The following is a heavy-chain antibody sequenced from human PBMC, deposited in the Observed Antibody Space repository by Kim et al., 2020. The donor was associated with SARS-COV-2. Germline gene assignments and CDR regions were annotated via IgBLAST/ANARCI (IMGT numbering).Heavy chain of an antibody. D-gene: IGHD2-2*01. V-gene: IGHV4-61*01. CDR2: IYYSGST. J-gene: IGHJ5*01. Sequence: SETLSLTCTVSGGSVSSGSYYWSWIRQPPGKGLEWIGYIYYSGSTNYNPSLKSRVTISVDTSKNQFSLKLSSVTAADTAVYYCARGYISAAIRFGWFDS. CDR3: ARGYISAAIRFGWFDS. CDR1: GGSVSSGSYY.